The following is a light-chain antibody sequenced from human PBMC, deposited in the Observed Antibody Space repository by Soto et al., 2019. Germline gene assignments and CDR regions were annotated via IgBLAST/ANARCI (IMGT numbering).Light chain of an antibody. CDR2: GAS. CDR3: QQYKSWPYT. J-gene: IGKJ5*01. CDR1: QSVHSR. Sequence: ELVMTQSPAALSVSPGDAATLSCRASQSVHSRLAWYQQKPGQAPRLLMFGASTRATGIPARFSGSGSGTDFTLTITGLQSEDFAVYYCQQYKSWPYTFGQGTRLEIK. V-gene: IGKV3-15*01.